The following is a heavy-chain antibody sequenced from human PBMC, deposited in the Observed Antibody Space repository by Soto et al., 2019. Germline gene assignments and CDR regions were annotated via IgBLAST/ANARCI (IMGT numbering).Heavy chain of an antibody. Sequence: SETLSRTCTVSCGSISSGVYYWSWIRQHPGKGLEWIGYIYYSVSTYYNPSLKSRVTISVDTSKNQFSLKLSSVTAADTAVYYCAREAGYDDSSGYYLNYSFDYWGQGTMVTLSS. CDR3: AREAGYDDSSGYYLNYSFDY. CDR2: IYYSVST. V-gene: IGHV4-31*03. D-gene: IGHD3-22*01. CDR1: CGSISSGVYY. J-gene: IGHJ4*02.